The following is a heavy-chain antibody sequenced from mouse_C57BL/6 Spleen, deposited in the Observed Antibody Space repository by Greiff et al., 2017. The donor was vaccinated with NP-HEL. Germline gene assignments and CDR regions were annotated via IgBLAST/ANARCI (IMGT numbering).Heavy chain of an antibody. J-gene: IGHJ2*01. CDR3: TRFPGGY. V-gene: IGHV14-4*01. CDR2: IDPENGDT. CDR1: GFNIKDDY. Sequence: VQLQQSGAELVRPGASVKLSCTASGFNIKDDYMHWVKQRPEQGLEWIGWIDPENGDTEYASKFQGKATITADTSSNTAYLQLSSLTSEYTAVYYCTRFPGGYWGQGTTLTVSS.